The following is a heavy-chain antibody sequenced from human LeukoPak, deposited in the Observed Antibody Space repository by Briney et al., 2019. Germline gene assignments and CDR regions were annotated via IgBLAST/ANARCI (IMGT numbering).Heavy chain of an antibody. V-gene: IGHV1-18*01. J-gene: IGHJ4*02. CDR2: ISAYNGNT. CDR3: AREGFITIFGVVIKDHFDY. Sequence: ASVKVSCKASGYTFTSYGISWVRQAPGQGLERMGWISAYNGNTNYAQKLQGRVTMTTDTSTSTAYMELRSLRSDDTAVYYCAREGFITIFGVVIKDHFDYWGQGTLVTVSS. D-gene: IGHD3-3*01. CDR1: GYTFTSYG.